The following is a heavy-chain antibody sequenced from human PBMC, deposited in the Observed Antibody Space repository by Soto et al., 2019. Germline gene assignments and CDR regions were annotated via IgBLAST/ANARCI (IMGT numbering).Heavy chain of an antibody. CDR2: IGSSSKSTI. Sequence: PGGSLRLSCAAPGFTFSSYSMNWVRQAPGKGLEWVSYIGSSSKSTIYYTDSVRGRFTISRDNAKNSLYLQMNSLRDEDTAVYYCARDYFGSGSYPDPFDYWGQGTLVTVSS. CDR1: GFTFSSYS. J-gene: IGHJ4*02. CDR3: ARDYFGSGSYPDPFDY. V-gene: IGHV3-48*02. D-gene: IGHD3-10*01.